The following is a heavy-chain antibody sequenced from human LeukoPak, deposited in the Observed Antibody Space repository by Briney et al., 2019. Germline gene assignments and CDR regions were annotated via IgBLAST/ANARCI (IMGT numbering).Heavy chain of an antibody. CDR1: SYTFTDDY. Sequence: ASVQVSCKASSYTFTDDYIHWVRQARGQGLEWMGWINPKSGGTKYAQKFQGRVTMTGDTSISTAYMELSRLTSDDTAVYFCATYFYDSSGSYISAEYFQDWGQGTLVTVSS. J-gene: IGHJ1*01. CDR2: INPKSGGT. D-gene: IGHD3-22*01. CDR3: ATYFYDSSGSYISAEYFQD. V-gene: IGHV1-2*02.